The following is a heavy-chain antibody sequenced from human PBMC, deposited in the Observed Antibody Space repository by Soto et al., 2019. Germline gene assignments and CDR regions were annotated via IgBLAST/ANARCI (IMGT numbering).Heavy chain of an antibody. D-gene: IGHD3-10*01. CDR1: GDTFTTYD. CDR3: ARGRASGSYYLLDY. CDR2: INPNSGNI. J-gene: IGHJ4*02. V-gene: IGHV1-8*01. Sequence: ASVKVSCKASGDTFTTYDINWVRQANGHGLEWMGWINPNSGNIGYAQRFQGRVTMTRDTAIRTAYMEVSSLRSDDTAVYYCARGRASGSYYLLDYWGQGTLVTVS.